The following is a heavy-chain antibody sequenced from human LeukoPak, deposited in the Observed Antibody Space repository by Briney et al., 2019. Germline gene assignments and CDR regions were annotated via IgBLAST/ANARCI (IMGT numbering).Heavy chain of an antibody. CDR3: ARGYGYNSGFDY. D-gene: IGHD5-24*01. CDR2: IYYSGST. Sequence: PSETLFLTCTVSGGSISIGGYYWSWIRQHPGKGLEWIGYIYYSGSTYYNPSLKSRVTISVDTSKNQFSLKLSSVTAADTAVYYCARGYGYNSGFDYRGQGTLVTVSS. CDR1: GGSISIGGYY. J-gene: IGHJ4*02. V-gene: IGHV4-31*03.